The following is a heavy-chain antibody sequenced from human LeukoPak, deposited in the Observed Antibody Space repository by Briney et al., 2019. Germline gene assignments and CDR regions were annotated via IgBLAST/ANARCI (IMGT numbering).Heavy chain of an antibody. CDR2: IYWDDDK. CDR1: VDSISTYYWT. Sequence: TLSLTCTASVDSISTYYWTWIRQPPGKGLEWVALIYWDDDKRYSPSLKSRLTITKDTSKNQVVLTMTNMDPVDTATYYCAHGGTDDSFLDYWGQGTLVTVSS. D-gene: IGHD3-16*01. V-gene: IGHV2-5*08. J-gene: IGHJ4*02. CDR3: AHGGTDDSFLDY.